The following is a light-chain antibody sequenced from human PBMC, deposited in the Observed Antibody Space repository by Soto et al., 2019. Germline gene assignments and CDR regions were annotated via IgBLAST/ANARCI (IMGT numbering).Light chain of an antibody. V-gene: IGLV2-14*01. J-gene: IGLJ1*01. CDR3: SSHTVYSTRV. CDR2: EVS. Sequence: QSVLTQPASVSGSPGQSIAISCTGTSSDVGGYNYVSWYQQHPGKAPKLIIHEVSNRPSGVSDRFSGSKSGNTASLTISGPQADDEADYYCSSHTVYSTRVVGTGTKLTVL. CDR1: SSDVGGYNY.